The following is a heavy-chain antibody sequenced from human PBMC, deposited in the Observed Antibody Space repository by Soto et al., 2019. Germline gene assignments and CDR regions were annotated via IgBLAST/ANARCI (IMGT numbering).Heavy chain of an antibody. V-gene: IGHV4-59*01. CDR2: IYYSGST. D-gene: IGHD3-3*01. CDR1: GVSFSGYY. J-gene: IGHJ6*02. CDR3: AILDFWSGYYRYGMDV. Sequence: SETLSLTCAVYGVSFSGYYWSWMRQPPGKGLEWIGYIYYSGSTNYNPSLKSRVTISVDTSKNQFSLKLSSVTAADTAVYYCAILDFWSGYYRYGMDVWGQGTTVT.